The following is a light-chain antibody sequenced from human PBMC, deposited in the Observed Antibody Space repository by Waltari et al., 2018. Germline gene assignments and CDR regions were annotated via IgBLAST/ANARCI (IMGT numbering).Light chain of an antibody. Sequence: QSALPQPASVSGSPGQSITISCMGTSNDIGGYNFVSWYQQHPGKAPKLMIYDVSKRPSGVSNRFSGSKSGNTASLTISGLQAEDEADYYCCSYVGGGTLIFGGGTNVTVL. J-gene: IGLJ2*01. CDR3: CSYVGGGTLI. CDR1: SNDIGGYNF. CDR2: DVS. V-gene: IGLV2-23*02.